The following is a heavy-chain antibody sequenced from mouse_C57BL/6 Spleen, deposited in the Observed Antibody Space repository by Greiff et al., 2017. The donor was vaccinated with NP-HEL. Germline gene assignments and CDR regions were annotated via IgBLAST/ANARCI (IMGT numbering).Heavy chain of an antibody. D-gene: IGHD2-5*01. J-gene: IGHJ4*01. V-gene: IGHV14-1*01. CDR3: HSKGFFYYAMDY. CDR1: GFNIKDYY. Sequence: EVKLVESGAELVRPGASVKLSCTASGFNIKDYYMHWVKQRPEQGLEWIGRIDPEDGDTEYAPKFQGKATMTADTSSNTAYLQLSSRTSEDTAVYYCHSKGFFYYAMDYWGQGTSVTVSS. CDR2: IDPEDGDT.